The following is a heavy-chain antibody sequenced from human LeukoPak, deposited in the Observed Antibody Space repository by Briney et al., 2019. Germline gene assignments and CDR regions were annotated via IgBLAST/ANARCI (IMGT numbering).Heavy chain of an antibody. CDR2: IIPLFRSA. J-gene: IGHJ3*02. D-gene: IGHD3-22*01. Sequence: SVKVSCKASGGAFSSNAITWVRQAPGQGLEWMGRIIPLFRSADYAQKFQGRATLTTDESMTTAYMELSSLRSEDTAVYYFARIRGRGYYYDSSAYDAAFDIWGQGTKVTVSS. CDR1: GGAFSSNA. V-gene: IGHV1-69*05. CDR3: ARIRGRGYYYDSSAYDAAFDI.